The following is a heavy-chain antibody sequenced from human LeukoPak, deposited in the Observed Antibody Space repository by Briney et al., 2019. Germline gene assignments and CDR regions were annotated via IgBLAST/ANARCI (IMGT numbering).Heavy chain of an antibody. CDR3: ARGYDYGNYND. CDR2: INHSGST. V-gene: IGHV4-34*01. CDR1: GFTFSNFA. Sequence: GSLRLSCAASGFTFSNFAMSWVRQAPGKGLEWIGEINHSGSTNYNPSLKSRVTISVDTSKNQFSLKLTSVTAADTAVYYCARGYDYGNYNDWGQGTLVTVSS. J-gene: IGHJ4*02. D-gene: IGHD4-11*01.